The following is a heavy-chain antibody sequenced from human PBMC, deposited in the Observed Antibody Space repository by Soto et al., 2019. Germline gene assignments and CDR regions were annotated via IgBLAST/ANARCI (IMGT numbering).Heavy chain of an antibody. CDR2: IIPTFGTQ. CDR1: GGTFSSHG. Sequence: VQLVQSGTVVQRRGSSVKVSCQASGGTFSSHGMAWVRQAPGQGLEWMGGIIPTFGTQTYAPKIQGRVTITADKSTNTAYMELSSLRSEDTGVNCCTSERSDQYVEFRGQGTLITGSS. D-gene: IGHD3-10*02. J-gene: IGHJ4*02. CDR3: TSERSDQYVEF. V-gene: IGHV1-69*06.